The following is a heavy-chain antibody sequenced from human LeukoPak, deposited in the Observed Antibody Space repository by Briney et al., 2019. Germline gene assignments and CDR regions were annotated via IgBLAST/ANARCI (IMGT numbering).Heavy chain of an antibody. V-gene: IGHV4-31*03. J-gene: IGHJ6*03. CDR2: IYYSGGT. CDR1: GGSISSGGYY. CDR3: ARVNAPYYYYYMDV. Sequence: SQTLSLTCTVSGGSISSGGYYWSWIRQHPGKGLEWIGYIYYSGGTYYNPSLKSRVTISVDTSKNQFSLKLSSVTAADTAVYYCARVNAPYYYYYMDVWGKGTTVTVSS.